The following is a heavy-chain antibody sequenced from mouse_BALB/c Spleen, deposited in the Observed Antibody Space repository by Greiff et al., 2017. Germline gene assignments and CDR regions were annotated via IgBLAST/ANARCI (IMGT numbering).Heavy chain of an antibody. CDR3: ARDQAAYGSSYDAMDY. CDR2: IWAGGST. V-gene: IGHV2-9*02. CDR1: GFSLTSYG. D-gene: IGHD1-1*01. Sequence: QVQLKESGPGLVAPSQSLCITCTVSGFSLTSYGVHWVRQPPGKGLEWLGVIWAGGSTNYNSALMSRLSISKDNSKSQVFLKMNSLQTDDTAMYYCARDQAAYGSSYDAMDYWGQGTSVTVSS. J-gene: IGHJ4*01.